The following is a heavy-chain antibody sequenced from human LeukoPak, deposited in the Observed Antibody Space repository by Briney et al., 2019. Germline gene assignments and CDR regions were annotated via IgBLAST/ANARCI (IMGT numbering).Heavy chain of an antibody. D-gene: IGHD1-26*01. CDR2: INPNSGGT. Sequence: ASVKVSCKASGYTFTGYYMHWVRQAPGQGLEWMGWINPNSGGTNYAQKFQGRVTMTRDTSISTAYMELSRLRSDDTAVYYCARNQGALKDAFGIWGQGTMVTVSS. CDR1: GYTFTGYY. V-gene: IGHV1-2*02. J-gene: IGHJ3*02. CDR3: ARNQGALKDAFGI.